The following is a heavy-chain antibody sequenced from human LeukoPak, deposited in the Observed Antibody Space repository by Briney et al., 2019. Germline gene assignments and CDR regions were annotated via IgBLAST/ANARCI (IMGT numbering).Heavy chain of an antibody. CDR1: GFTFSSYA. CDR3: ARGPRSGYDFWSGFAYYYYGMDV. J-gene: IGHJ6*02. Sequence: GGSLRLSCAASGFTFSSYAMHWVRQAPGKGLEWVAVISYDGSNKYYADSVKGRFTISRDNSKNTLYLQMNSLRAEDTAVYYCARGPRSGYDFWSGFAYYYYGMDVWGQGTTVTVSS. D-gene: IGHD3-3*01. CDR2: ISYDGSNK. V-gene: IGHV3-30*04.